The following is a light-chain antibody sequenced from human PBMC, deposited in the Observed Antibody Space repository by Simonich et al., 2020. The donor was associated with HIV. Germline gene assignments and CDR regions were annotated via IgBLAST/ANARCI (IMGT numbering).Light chain of an antibody. CDR1: NIGSKR. CDR3: QVWDSSSDHPV. CDR2: YDS. Sequence: SYVLTQPPSVSVAPGQTARITCRGNNIGSKRVHWYQQKPGQAPGLVVYYDSDRHSGIPERVSGSNSGNTATLTISRVEAGDEADYYCQVWDSSSDHPVFGGGTKLTVL. J-gene: IGLJ3*02. V-gene: IGLV3-21*02.